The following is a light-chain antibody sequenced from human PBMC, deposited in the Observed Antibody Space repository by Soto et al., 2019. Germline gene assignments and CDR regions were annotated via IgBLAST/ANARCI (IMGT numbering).Light chain of an antibody. J-gene: IGLJ2*01. Sequence: QSVLTQPPAVSGAPGQRVTISCTGSRSNIGAGYRVHWYQQLPGAAPKLLIYATNNRPSGVPDRFSGSQSDTSASLAITGLQAEDEAVYFCQTVDTSLSVVFGGGTKLTVL. CDR3: QTVDTSLSVV. V-gene: IGLV1-40*01. CDR1: RSNIGAGYR. CDR2: ATN.